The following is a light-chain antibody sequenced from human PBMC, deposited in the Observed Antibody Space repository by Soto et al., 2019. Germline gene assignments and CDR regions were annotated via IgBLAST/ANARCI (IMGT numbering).Light chain of an antibody. J-gene: IGKJ4*01. V-gene: IGKV1-5*03. CDR1: ESLHSY. CDR2: RAS. CDR3: LQYNSYSFT. Sequence: DIQMTQSPSTLSASIGDRVTITSRARESLHSYLAWYQPKAGKAPKLLTYRASILESGVPSRFSGSGSGTEFTLTITSLQPDDFATYYCLQYNSYSFTFGGGTKVDIK.